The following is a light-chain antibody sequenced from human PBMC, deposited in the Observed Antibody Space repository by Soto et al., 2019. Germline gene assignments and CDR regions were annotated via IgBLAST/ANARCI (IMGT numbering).Light chain of an antibody. J-gene: IGKJ5*01. CDR2: SAS. CDR3: QHYGSIT. CDR1: QSVSSNY. V-gene: IGKV3-20*01. Sequence: EIVLTQSPGTLSLSPGERATLSCRASQSVSSNYLAWYKHKPGQAPRLLIYSASSRATGIPDRFSGSGSGTDFTLTISRLDPEDFAVYYCQHYGSITFGQGTRLEIK.